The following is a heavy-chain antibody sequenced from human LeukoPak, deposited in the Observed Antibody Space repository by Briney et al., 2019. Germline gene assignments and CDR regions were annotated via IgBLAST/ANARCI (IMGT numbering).Heavy chain of an antibody. Sequence: PGGSLGLSCAASGFAFSSYWMSWVRQAPGKGPEWVANIKQDGSEKYYVDSVKGRFTISRDNAKNSLDLQMNSLRAEDTAVYYCARDSSGWYASYYFDYWGQGTLVTVSS. V-gene: IGHV3-7*03. D-gene: IGHD6-19*01. J-gene: IGHJ4*02. CDR2: IKQDGSEK. CDR3: ARDSSGWYASYYFDY. CDR1: GFAFSSYW.